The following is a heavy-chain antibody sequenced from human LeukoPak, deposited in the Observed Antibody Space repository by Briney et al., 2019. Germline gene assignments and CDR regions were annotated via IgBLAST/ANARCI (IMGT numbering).Heavy chain of an antibody. J-gene: IGHJ4*02. CDR1: GGSLSNYY. D-gene: IGHD1-26*01. CDR2: INHSGRT. Sequence: SETLSLTCAVYGGSLSNYYWIWIRQPPGKGLEWIGEINHSGRTHYNPSLKSRVTISIGTSKNQFSLKLSSVTAADTAVYYCAIEAIVGAPRGDYWGQGTLVTVSS. CDR3: AIEAIVGAPRGDY. V-gene: IGHV4-34*01.